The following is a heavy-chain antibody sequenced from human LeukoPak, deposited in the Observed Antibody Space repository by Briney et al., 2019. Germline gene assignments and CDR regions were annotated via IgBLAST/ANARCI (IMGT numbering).Heavy chain of an antibody. CDR2: IYYSGST. V-gene: IGHV4-61*08. D-gene: IGHD1-20*01. CDR1: GGSISSGGYY. Sequence: SETLSLTCTVSGGSISSGGYYWSWIRQHPGKGLEWIGYIYYSGSTNYNPSLKSRVTISVDTSKNQFSLKLSSVTAADTAVYYCASLPNWNDESWFDPWGQGTLVTVSS. J-gene: IGHJ5*02. CDR3: ASLPNWNDESWFDP.